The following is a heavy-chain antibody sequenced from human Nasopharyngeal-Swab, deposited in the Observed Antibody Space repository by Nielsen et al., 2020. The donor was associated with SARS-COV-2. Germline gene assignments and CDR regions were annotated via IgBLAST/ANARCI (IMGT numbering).Heavy chain of an antibody. Sequence: LSLTCAASGFTVSSNYMSWVRQAPGKGLEWVSVIYSGGSIYYADSVKGRFTISRDNSKNTLYLQMNSLRAEDTAVYYCARGCYDSIRWGQGTLVTVSS. CDR1: GFTVSSNY. CDR2: IYSGGSI. J-gene: IGHJ4*02. CDR3: ARGCYDSIR. D-gene: IGHD3-22*01. V-gene: IGHV3-66*01.